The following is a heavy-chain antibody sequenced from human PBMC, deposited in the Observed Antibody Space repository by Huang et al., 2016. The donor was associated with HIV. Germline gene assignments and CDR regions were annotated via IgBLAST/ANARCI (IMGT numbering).Heavy chain of an antibody. CDR2: IYPCDSDT. CDR1: GYNFTTHW. Sequence: EVQLVQSGAEVKKPGESVTISCKGSGYNFTTHWIGWVRQMPWKGLEWIGIIYPCDSDTKYSPDFQGQVTISADKSINTAYLQWSSLKASDNAMYYCARQGVGAPPFDYWGQGTLVTVSS. CDR3: ARQGVGAPPFDY. D-gene: IGHD1-26*01. J-gene: IGHJ4*02. V-gene: IGHV5-51*01.